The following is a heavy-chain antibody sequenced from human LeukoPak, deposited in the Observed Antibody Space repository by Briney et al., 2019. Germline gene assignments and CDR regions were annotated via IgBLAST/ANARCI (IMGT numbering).Heavy chain of an antibody. Sequence: GGSLRLSCAASGFTFSVYSINWVRQPPGMGLEWVSYITSNSATIQYADSVKGRFTISRDNSKNTLYLQMNSLRAEDTAVYYCAKEVVVAATHPWGQGTLVTVSS. CDR1: GFTFSVYS. V-gene: IGHV3-48*01. D-gene: IGHD2-15*01. J-gene: IGHJ5*02. CDR3: AKEVVVAATHP. CDR2: ITSNSATI.